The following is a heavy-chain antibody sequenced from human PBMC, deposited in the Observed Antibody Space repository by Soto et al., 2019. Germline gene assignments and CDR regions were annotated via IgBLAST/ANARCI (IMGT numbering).Heavy chain of an antibody. CDR2: TYYRSKWYN. CDR3: ARDRGGIAAAGTTDNWFDP. CDR1: GDSVSSNSAA. V-gene: IGHV6-1*01. D-gene: IGHD6-13*01. J-gene: IGHJ5*02. Sequence: SQTLSLTFAISGDSVSSNSAAWNCISQSPSRGLEWLGRTYYRSKWYNDYAVSVKSRITINPDTSKNQFSLQLNSVTPEDTAVYYCARDRGGIAAAGTTDNWFDPWGQGTLVTVSS.